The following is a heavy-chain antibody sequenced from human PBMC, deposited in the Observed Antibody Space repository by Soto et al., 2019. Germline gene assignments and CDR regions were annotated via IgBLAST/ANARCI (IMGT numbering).Heavy chain of an antibody. J-gene: IGHJ6*02. D-gene: IGHD3-10*01. CDR2: ISPGDSDT. CDR3: VRHTKNPRIAVGACGHYYAIAV. Sequence: PGESLKISCRGSGYIFANYCIGLGRQMPGKGLEWMGNISPGDSDTRYTPSFQGQVTISADKSITTVYLQWRSLKASDTAMYYCVRHTKNPRIAVGACGHYYAIAVCAQGTTVTVS. V-gene: IGHV5-51*01. CDR1: GYIFANYC.